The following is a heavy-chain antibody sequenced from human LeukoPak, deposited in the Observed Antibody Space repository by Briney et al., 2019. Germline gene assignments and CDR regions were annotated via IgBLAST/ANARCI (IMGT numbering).Heavy chain of an antibody. CDR1: GGSISSGSCY. D-gene: IGHD6-13*01. CDR3: ARHRRWYGRPSLFDY. V-gene: IGHV4-61*02. J-gene: IGHJ4*02. CDR2: IYTSGST. Sequence: SETLSLTCTVSGGSISSGSCYWSWIRQPAGKGLEWIGRIYTSGSTNYNPSLKSRVTISVDTSKNQFSLKMSSVTAADTAVYYCARHRRWYGRPSLFDYWGQGTLVTVSS.